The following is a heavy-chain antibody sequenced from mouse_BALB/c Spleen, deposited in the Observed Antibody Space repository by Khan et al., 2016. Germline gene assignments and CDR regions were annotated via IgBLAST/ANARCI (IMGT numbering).Heavy chain of an antibody. D-gene: IGHD2-1*01. CDR1: GDSITSGY. J-gene: IGHJ2*01. CDR3: AIMVTTYYFDY. V-gene: IGHV3-8*02. Sequence: EVQLQESGPSLVKPSQTLSLTCSVTGDSITSGYWNWIRKFPGNKLEYMGYISYSGSTYYNPSLKSRISITRDTSKNQSYLQLNSVTAEATSTYYCAIMVTTYYFDYGGQGTTLTVSA. CDR2: ISYSGST.